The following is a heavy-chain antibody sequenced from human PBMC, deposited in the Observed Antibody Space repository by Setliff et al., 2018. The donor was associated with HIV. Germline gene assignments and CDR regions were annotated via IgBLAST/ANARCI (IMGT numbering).Heavy chain of an antibody. D-gene: IGHD5-12*01. CDR3: AKPTSGFYPRPYDL. J-gene: IGHJ3*01. V-gene: IGHV3-23*01. Sequence: GGSLRLSCVGPGFAFSTFDMNWVRQTPRKGLEWVAAVSPDGDVTYYPDSLRGRFTVSRDNAKNMLLLQMSNLGADDSAIYYCAKPTSGFYPRPYDLWGHGTKVTVSS. CDR1: GFAFSTFD. CDR2: VSPDGDVT.